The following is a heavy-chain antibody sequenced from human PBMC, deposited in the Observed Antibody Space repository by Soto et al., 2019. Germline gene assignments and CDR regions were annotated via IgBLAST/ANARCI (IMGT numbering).Heavy chain of an antibody. CDR2: IKSKALGGTT. V-gene: IGHV3-15*07. CDR1: GFAFSDAW. Sequence: EVQLVDSGGDLVTPGGTLRLSCARSGFAFSDAWINWVRQAPGKGLEWVGRIKSKALGGTTDFAAPVRGRFAITRDDSAKMAYMQMNSLNTEDTAVYYCTTDSYATMTGVRFDYWGHGTLVTVSS. D-gene: IGHD3-22*01. J-gene: IGHJ4*01. CDR3: TTDSYATMTGVRFDY.